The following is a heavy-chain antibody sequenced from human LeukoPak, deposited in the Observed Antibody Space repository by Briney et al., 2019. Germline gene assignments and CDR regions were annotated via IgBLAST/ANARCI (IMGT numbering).Heavy chain of an antibody. V-gene: IGHV3-23*01. CDR2: ISGSGGGT. CDR3: AKRGVVIRVILVGFHKEAYYFDS. J-gene: IGHJ4*02. CDR1: RITLSNYG. D-gene: IGHD3-22*01. Sequence: GGSLRLSCAVSRITLSNYGMSWVRQAPGKGLEWVAGISGSGGGTNYADSVKGRFTISRDNARNTLYLQMNSLRVEDTAAYFCAKRGVVIRVILVGFHKEAYYFDSWGQGALVTVSS.